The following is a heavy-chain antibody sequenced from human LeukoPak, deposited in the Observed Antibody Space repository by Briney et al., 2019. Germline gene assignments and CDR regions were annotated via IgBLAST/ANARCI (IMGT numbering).Heavy chain of an antibody. CDR3: ARPKTGTTSNAFDI. Sequence: GGSLRLSCAASGFTVSSNYMSWVRQAPGKGLEWVSVIYSGGSTYYADSVKGRFTISRDNSKNTLYLQMNSLRAEDTAVYYCARPKTGTTSNAFDIWGQGTMVTVSS. V-gene: IGHV3-53*01. CDR2: IYSGGST. CDR1: GFTVSSNY. J-gene: IGHJ3*02. D-gene: IGHD1-7*01.